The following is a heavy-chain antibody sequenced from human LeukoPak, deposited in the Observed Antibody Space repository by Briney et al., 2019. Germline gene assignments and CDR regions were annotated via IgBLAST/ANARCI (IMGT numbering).Heavy chain of an antibody. V-gene: IGHV4-38-2*02. CDR3: ATMSVYDSSGYYGTPAFDY. CDR1: GYSISSGYD. J-gene: IGHJ4*02. D-gene: IGHD3-22*01. CDR2: IYYSGST. Sequence: SETLSLTCTVSGYSISSGYDWGWIRQAPGKGLEWIGSIYYSGSTYYNPSLKSRVTISVDTSKNQFSLKLSSVTAADTAVYYCATMSVYDSSGYYGTPAFDYWGQGTLVTVSS.